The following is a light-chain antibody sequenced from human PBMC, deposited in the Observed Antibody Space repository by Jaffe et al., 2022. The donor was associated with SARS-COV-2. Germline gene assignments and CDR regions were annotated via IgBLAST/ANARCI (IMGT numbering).Light chain of an antibody. V-gene: IGKV3-20*01. CDR2: GAS. J-gene: IGKJ1*01. CDR1: QSVSSSY. CDR3: QQYGSSPRT. Sequence: EIVLTQSPGTLSLSPGERATLSCRASQSVSSSYFAWYQQKPGQAPRLLIYGASSRATGIPDRFSGSGSGTDFTLTINRLEPEDFAVYYCQQYGSSPRTFGQGTKVEIK.